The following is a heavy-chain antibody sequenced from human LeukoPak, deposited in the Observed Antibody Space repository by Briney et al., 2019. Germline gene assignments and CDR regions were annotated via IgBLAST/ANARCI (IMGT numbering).Heavy chain of an antibody. CDR1: GFTFSSYG. V-gene: IGHV3-23*01. Sequence: PGGSLRLSCAASGFTFSSYGMTWVRQAPGKGLEWVSTISSTGGTTYYADSVKGRFTISRDNSRDTLYLQMNSLRADDTALYYCAKDSRTYFGLFDYWGQGTMLTLSP. CDR3: AKDSRTYFGLFDY. CDR2: ISSTGGTT. D-gene: IGHD1-26*01. J-gene: IGHJ4*02.